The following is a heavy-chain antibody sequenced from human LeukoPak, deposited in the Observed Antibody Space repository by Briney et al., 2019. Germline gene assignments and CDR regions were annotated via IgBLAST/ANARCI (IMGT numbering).Heavy chain of an antibody. J-gene: IGHJ1*01. D-gene: IGHD3-22*01. CDR3: AREVDYYDSSGYYSSRYFQH. Sequence: PGGSLRLSCAASGFTFSSYSMNWVRQAPGKGLEWVSVIYSGGSTYYADSVKGRFTISRDNSKNTLYLQMNSLRAEDTAVYYCAREVDYYDSSGYYSSRYFQHWGQGTLVTVSS. V-gene: IGHV3-53*01. CDR2: IYSGGST. CDR1: GFTFSSYS.